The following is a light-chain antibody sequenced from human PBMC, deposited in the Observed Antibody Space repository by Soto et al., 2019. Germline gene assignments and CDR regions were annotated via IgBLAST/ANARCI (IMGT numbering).Light chain of an antibody. Sequence: EVALTQSPATLSLSPGERGTLSCSASQSVSSYLAWYQQRPGQAPRLLIYGASTRAPGIPDRFSGSGSGTDFTLTISRPEPEDFAVYYCQQYDSSIPTFGQGTKVDIK. CDR3: QQYDSSIPT. J-gene: IGKJ1*01. CDR1: QSVSSY. CDR2: GAS. V-gene: IGKV3-20*01.